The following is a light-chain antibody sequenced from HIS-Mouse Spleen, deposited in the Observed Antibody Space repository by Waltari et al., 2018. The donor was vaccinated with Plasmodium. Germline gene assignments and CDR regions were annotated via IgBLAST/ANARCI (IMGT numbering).Light chain of an antibody. J-gene: IGLJ3*02. V-gene: IGLV3-10*01. Sequence: SYELTQPPSVSVSPGQTARITCSVAALPTKYAYWYQQKSGQAPVLVIYEDSKRPSGIPERFSGSSSGTMATLTISGAQVEDEADYYCYSTDSSGNHRVFGGGTKLTVL. CDR2: EDS. CDR3: YSTDSSGNHRV. CDR1: ALPTKY.